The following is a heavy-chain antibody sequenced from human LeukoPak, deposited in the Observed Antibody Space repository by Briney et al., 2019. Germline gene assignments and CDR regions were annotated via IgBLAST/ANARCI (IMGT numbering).Heavy chain of an antibody. CDR1: GFTFSSYG. Sequence: GGSLRLSCAASGFTFSSYGMHWVRQAPGKGLEWVAFIRYDGSNKYYADSVKGRFTISRDNSKNTLYLQMNSLRAEDTAVYYCARDMSSGWQYYFDYWGQGTLVTVSS. J-gene: IGHJ4*02. CDR2: IRYDGSNK. V-gene: IGHV3-30*02. D-gene: IGHD6-19*01. CDR3: ARDMSSGWQYYFDY.